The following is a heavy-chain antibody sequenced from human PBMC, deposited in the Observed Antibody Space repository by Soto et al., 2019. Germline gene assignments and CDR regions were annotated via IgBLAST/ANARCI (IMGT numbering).Heavy chain of an antibody. CDR3: VRGQFSAFDC. J-gene: IGHJ4*02. CDR2: TYYRSKWSS. Sequence: QVQLHRSGPGLVKPSQTLSLTCAISGDSVSRNGVAWNWIRQSPSRGLEWLGRTYYRSKWSSDYAVSVKSRIAINPDTSKSQFSLQLNSVTPEDTAVYYCVRGQFSAFDCWGQGTLVTVSS. V-gene: IGHV6-1*01. CDR1: GDSVSRNGVA.